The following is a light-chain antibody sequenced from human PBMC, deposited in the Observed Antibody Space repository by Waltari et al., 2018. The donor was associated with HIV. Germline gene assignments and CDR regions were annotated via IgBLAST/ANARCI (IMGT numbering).Light chain of an antibody. CDR1: DLTDYEF. CDR2: EVS. CDR3: TSYISSSSPV. J-gene: IGLJ2*01. Sequence: QSALTQPASVSGSPGQSITISCDLTDYEFVSCYQRHPGKAPKVIIYEVSNRPSGLATRFSGSKSGNTATLTISGLQPEDEAEYFCTSYISSSSPVFGRGTKVTVL. V-gene: IGLV2-14*01.